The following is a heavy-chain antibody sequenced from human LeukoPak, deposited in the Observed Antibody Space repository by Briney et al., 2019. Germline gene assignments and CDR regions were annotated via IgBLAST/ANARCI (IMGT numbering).Heavy chain of an antibody. CDR3: ARDADFWKFDY. D-gene: IGHD3-3*01. CDR1: GGSISSHY. CDR2: VYYSGTT. V-gene: IGHV4-59*11. J-gene: IGHJ4*02. Sequence: PSETLSLTCTVSGGSISSHYWSWIRQPPGKGLEWIGYVYYSGTTNYNPSLKSRVTISVDTSKNQASLKLSSVTAADTAVYYCARDADFWKFDYWGQGILVTVSS.